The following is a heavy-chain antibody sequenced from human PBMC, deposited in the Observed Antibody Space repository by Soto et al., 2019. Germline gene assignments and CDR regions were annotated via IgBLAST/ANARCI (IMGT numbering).Heavy chain of an antibody. V-gene: IGHV1-8*01. J-gene: IGHJ6*03. Sequence: QVQLVQSGAEVKKPGASVKVSCKASGYTFSSYDINWVRQATGQGLEWMGWMNPNSGDTNYPQKFQGRVTMTRNTSIATAYMELSSLRSEDTVVYYCARGLKFTTPLVRGVNPYYYYYMDVWGEGTTVTVSS. CDR1: GYTFSSYD. CDR2: MNPNSGDT. CDR3: ARGLKFTTPLVRGVNPYYYYYMDV. D-gene: IGHD3-10*01.